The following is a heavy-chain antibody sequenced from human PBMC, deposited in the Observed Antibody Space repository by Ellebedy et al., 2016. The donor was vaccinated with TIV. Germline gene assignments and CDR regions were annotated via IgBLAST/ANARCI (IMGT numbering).Heavy chain of an antibody. V-gene: IGHV3-30*18. CDR3: AKDHTSGVN. CDR2: ISYDGSNK. J-gene: IGHJ4*02. Sequence: GGSLRLSXTGSGFSISSYGMHWVRQAPGKGLEWVAVISYDGSNKYYADSVKGRFTISRDNSKNTLYLQMNSLRAEDTAVYYCAKDHTSGVNWGQGTLVTVSS. D-gene: IGHD2-2*02. CDR1: GFSISSYG.